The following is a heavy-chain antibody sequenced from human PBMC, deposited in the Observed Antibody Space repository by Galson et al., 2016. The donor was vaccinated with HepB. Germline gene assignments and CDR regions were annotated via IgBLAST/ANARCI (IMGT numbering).Heavy chain of an antibody. CDR3: VRRGGGRYFDYYFDN. Sequence: SETLSLTCNVSGDSITNKYYYWGWIRQPPGKGLEWIANMYYSASPFYNPSFKSRATISLDTTKNQFSLRLTSVTAADTALYYCVRRGGGRYFDYYFDNWGQGILVTVSS. J-gene: IGHJ4*02. D-gene: IGHD3-10*01. CDR2: MYYSASP. V-gene: IGHV4-39*01. CDR1: GDSITNKYYY.